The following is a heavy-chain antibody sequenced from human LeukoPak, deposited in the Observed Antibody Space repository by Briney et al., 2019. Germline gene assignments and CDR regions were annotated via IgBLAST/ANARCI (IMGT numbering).Heavy chain of an antibody. J-gene: IGHJ4*02. CDR1: GFTFSSYA. CDR2: IGDTT. Sequence: GGSLRLSCATSGFTFSSYAMSWVRQAPGKGLQWVSAIGDTTYYADSVEGRFTISRDNSKNTLYLQMNSLRAEDAAIYYCAKAFAFVGANFFDYWGQGTLVTVSS. D-gene: IGHD1-26*01. V-gene: IGHV3-23*01. CDR3: AKAFAFVGANFFDY.